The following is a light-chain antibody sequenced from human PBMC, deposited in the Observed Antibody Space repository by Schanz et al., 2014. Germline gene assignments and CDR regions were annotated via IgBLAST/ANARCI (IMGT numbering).Light chain of an antibody. CDR1: SSDVGNYNL. CDR3: SSYALSTTFVI. V-gene: IGLV2-23*01. J-gene: IGLJ2*01. CDR2: EGS. Sequence: QSALTQPASVSGSPGQSITISCTGTSSDVGNYNLVSWYQQHPGKAPKLMIYEGSRRPSGVSNRFSGSKSGNTASLTISRLQAEDEADYSCSSYALSTTFVIFGGGTKLTVL.